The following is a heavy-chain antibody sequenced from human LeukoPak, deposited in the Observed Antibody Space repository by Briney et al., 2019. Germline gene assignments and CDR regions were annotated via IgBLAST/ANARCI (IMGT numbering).Heavy chain of an antibody. CDR3: ARVFRVNPWSSGWSEIDY. CDR2: IYHGGST. D-gene: IGHD6-19*01. V-gene: IGHV4-30-2*01. CDR1: GGSISSGGYS. Sequence: SQTLSLTCAVSGGSISSGGYSWSWIRQPPGKGLEWIGYIYHGGSTYYNPSLKSRVTISVDTSKNQFTLKLSSVTAADTAVYYCARVFRVNPWSSGWSEIDYWGQGTLVTVSS. J-gene: IGHJ4*02.